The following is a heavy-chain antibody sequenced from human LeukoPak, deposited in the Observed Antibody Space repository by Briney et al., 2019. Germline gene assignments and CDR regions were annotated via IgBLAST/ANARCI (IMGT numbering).Heavy chain of an antibody. CDR3: ARGRELMDN. Sequence: GALRLSCAASGFTFSSYGMHWVRQAPGKGLEWVALISYDGSNKYYADSVKGRFTISRDNSKNTLYLQMNSLRDEDTAMYYCARGRELMDNWGQGTLVTVSS. D-gene: IGHD3-10*01. J-gene: IGHJ4*02. CDR1: GFTFSSYG. CDR2: ISYDGSNK. V-gene: IGHV3-30*03.